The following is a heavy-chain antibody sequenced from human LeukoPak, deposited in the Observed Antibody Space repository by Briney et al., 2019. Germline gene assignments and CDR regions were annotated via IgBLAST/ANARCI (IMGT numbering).Heavy chain of an antibody. CDR3: TESLLVSVHDF. CDR1: GVTPSAAR. V-gene: IGHV3-74*01. CDR2: INGDGSDA. D-gene: IGHD2-21*01. Sequence: GGSLRHSSASPGVTPSAARPHWVPQAPGKGLVWVSRINGDGSDATYADSVRGRFTISTDNARNTVHLQMNSLTAEDTALYYCTESLLVSVHDFWGQGTLVTVSS. J-gene: IGHJ4*02.